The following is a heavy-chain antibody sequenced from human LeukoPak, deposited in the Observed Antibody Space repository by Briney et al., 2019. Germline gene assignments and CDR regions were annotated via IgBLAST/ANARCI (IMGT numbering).Heavy chain of an antibody. D-gene: IGHD2-2*01. Sequence: ASVKVSCKASGYTFTGYYMHWVRQSPGQGLEWLGWINPNSGGTNYAQKFQGRVTMTRDTSISTAYMELSRLRSDDTAVYYCAREEEGYCSSTSCRTPGYYYYMDVWGKGTTVTVSS. CDR1: GYTFTGYY. J-gene: IGHJ6*03. CDR3: AREEEGYCSSTSCRTPGYYYYMDV. V-gene: IGHV1-2*02. CDR2: INPNSGGT.